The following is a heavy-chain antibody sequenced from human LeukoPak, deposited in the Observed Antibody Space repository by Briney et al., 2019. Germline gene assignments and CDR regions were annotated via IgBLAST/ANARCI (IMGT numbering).Heavy chain of an antibody. Sequence: GGSLRLSCAASGFTFSSYWMSWVRQAPGKGLEWVANIKQDGSEKYYVDSVKGRFTISRDNAKNSLYLQMNSLRAEDTAVYYCARDEPLVVVPAAVPTFDYWGQGTLVTVSS. CDR3: ARDEPLVVVPAAVPTFDY. CDR2: IKQDGSEK. CDR1: GFTFSSYW. V-gene: IGHV3-7*01. D-gene: IGHD2-2*02. J-gene: IGHJ4*02.